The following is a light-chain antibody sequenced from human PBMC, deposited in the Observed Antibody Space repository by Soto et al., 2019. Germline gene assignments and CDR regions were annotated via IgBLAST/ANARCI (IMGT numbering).Light chain of an antibody. V-gene: IGKV3-20*01. Sequence: DIVLTQSPGTLSLSPGERATISCTASQSVSNNYLAWYQQKPGQSPRLLIYGTSSRAAGIPDRFSGSGSGTDFTLTISRLEPEDFAVYYCQHYGSSPPLTFGPGTKVHI. J-gene: IGKJ3*01. CDR3: QHYGSSPPLT. CDR1: QSVSNNY. CDR2: GTS.